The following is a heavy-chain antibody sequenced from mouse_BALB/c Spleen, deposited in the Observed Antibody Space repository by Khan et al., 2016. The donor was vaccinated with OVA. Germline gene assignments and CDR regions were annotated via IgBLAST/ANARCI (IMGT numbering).Heavy chain of an antibody. CDR2: INTYTGAA. Sequence: QIQLVQSGPELKKPGETVKISCKASGYTLTDYGMNWVKQAPGKGLKWMGWINTYTGAATYADDFKGRFAFSLETSASTAYLQINNLKTEDTATYFCSRSNGNYWFAYWGQGTLVTVSA. CDR1: GYTLTDYG. J-gene: IGHJ3*01. CDR3: SRSNGNYWFAY. D-gene: IGHD2-1*01. V-gene: IGHV9-3-1*01.